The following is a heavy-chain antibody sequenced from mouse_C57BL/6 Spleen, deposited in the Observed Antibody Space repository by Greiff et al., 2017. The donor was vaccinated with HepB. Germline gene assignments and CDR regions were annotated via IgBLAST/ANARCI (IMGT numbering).Heavy chain of an antibody. D-gene: IGHD1-1*01. CDR3: ARGSSYYGSSPWYFDV. CDR1: GYAFSSSW. V-gene: IGHV1-82*01. CDR2: IYPGDGDT. J-gene: IGHJ1*03. Sequence: QVQLQQSGPELVKPGASVKISCKASGYAFSSSWMNWVKQRPGKGLEWIGRIYPGDGDTNYNGKFKGKATLTADKSSSTAYMQLSSLTSEDSAVYFCARGSSYYGSSPWYFDVWGTGTTVTVSS.